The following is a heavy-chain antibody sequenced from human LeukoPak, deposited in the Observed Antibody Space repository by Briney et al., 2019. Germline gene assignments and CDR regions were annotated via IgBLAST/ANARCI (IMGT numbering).Heavy chain of an antibody. D-gene: IGHD3-10*01. CDR1: GGSISSTSYY. V-gene: IGHV4-39*01. CDR2: IYYSGST. Sequence: SETLSLTCTVSGGSISSTSYYWGWIRQPPGKGLEWIGSIYYSGSTYYNPSLKSRVTISVDTSKNQFSLKLSSVTAADTAVYYCARGGDDDYAMDVWGQGTTVTVS. J-gene: IGHJ6*02. CDR3: ARGGDDDYAMDV.